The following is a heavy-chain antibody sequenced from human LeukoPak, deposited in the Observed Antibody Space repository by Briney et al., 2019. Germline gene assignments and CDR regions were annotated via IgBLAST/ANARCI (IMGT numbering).Heavy chain of an antibody. V-gene: IGHV4-59*01. CDR2: IYYSGST. J-gene: IGHJ5*02. CDR3: ARDISGSYCSSTSCYTGGYNWFDP. D-gene: IGHD2-2*02. CDR1: GGSFGDYF. Sequence: SETLSLTCAVYGGSFGDYFWSWIRQPPGKGLEWIGYIYYSGSTNYNPSLKSRVTISVDTSKNQFSLKLSSVTAADTAVYYCARDISGSYCSSTSCYTGGYNWFDPWGQGTLVTVSS.